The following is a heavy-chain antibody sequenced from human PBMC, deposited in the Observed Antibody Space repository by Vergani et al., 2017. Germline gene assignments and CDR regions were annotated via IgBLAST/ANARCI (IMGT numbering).Heavy chain of an antibody. D-gene: IGHD3-3*01. CDR1: GGSFSGYY. J-gene: IGHJ5*02. Sequence: QVQLQQWGAGLLKPSETLSLTCAVYGGSFSGYYWSWIRQPPGKGLEWIGEINHSGRTNYNPSLKSRVTISVDTSKNQFSLKLSSVTAADTAVYYCAIRYDFWSGYSTAGFDPWGQGTLVTVSS. CDR2: INHSGRT. V-gene: IGHV4-34*01. CDR3: AIRYDFWSGYSTAGFDP.